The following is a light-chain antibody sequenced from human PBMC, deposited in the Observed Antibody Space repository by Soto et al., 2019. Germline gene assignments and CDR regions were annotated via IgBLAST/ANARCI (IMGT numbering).Light chain of an antibody. CDR1: QNMSSW. CDR3: QHYNIYSGI. Sequence: IQMTQSPSTLSASVGYRVPITWRASQNMSSWLALYQQKAGKAPKLLVYQASNLESGVASRFSGRESGTEFTLTISSLQPDDFATEYCQHYNIYSGIFGQGPRWIS. J-gene: IGKJ1*01. CDR2: QAS. V-gene: IGKV1-5*03.